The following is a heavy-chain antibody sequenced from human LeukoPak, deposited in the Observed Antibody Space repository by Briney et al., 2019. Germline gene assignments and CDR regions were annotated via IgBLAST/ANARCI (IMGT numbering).Heavy chain of an antibody. CDR2: DNPNSGGT. CDR1: WYPFTRCY. CDR3: ARDFPQLLWFGELLFDP. V-gene: IGHV1-2*02. D-gene: IGHD3-10*01. Sequence: GAPVQVFFQAFWYPFTRCYNRWGRPGPGPRGGGGGGDNPNSGGTNYAQKFQGRVTMTRDTSISTAYMELSRLRSDDTAVYYCARDFPQLLWFGELLFDPWGQGTLVTVSS. J-gene: IGHJ5*02.